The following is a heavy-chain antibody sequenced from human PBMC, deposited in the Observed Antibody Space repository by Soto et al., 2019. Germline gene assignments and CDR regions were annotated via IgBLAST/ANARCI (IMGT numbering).Heavy chain of an antibody. V-gene: IGHV3-53*01. D-gene: IGHD2-15*01. CDR1: GFTVSSSY. J-gene: IGHJ6*02. Sequence: GGSLRLSCNASGFTVSSSYMSWVRQAPGMGLEWVAVIESGGSTHYADSVKGRFTISRDNSKNMIYLQLHTLRAEDTAVYYCAKDLGPLRLLNYYFYGLDVWGQGXTVTVSS. CDR3: AKDLGPLRLLNYYFYGLDV. CDR2: IESGGST.